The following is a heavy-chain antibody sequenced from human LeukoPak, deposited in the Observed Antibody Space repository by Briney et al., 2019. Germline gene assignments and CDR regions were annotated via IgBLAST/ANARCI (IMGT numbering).Heavy chain of an antibody. D-gene: IGHD2-15*01. J-gene: IGHJ4*02. CDR1: DGSISIYY. Sequence: PSETLSLTCTVSDGSISIYYWSWIRQPPGKGLEWIGYVYSSGNTNYSPSLKGRAIISADTSKNQFSLKLTSVTAADTAVYYCAKGTSSSCYSAPNYWGQGTLVTVSS. CDR2: VYSSGNT. V-gene: IGHV4-4*08. CDR3: AKGTSSSCYSAPNY.